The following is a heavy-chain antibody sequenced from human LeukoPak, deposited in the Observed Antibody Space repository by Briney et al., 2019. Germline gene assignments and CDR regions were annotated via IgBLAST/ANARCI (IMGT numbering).Heavy chain of an antibody. CDR3: ARQGGVEMAHLDWFDP. V-gene: IGHV4-34*01. CDR2: INHSGST. D-gene: IGHD5-24*01. Sequence: SETLSLTCAVYGGSFSSYYWSWIRQPPGKGLEWIGEINHSGSTNYNPSLKSRVTISVDTSKNQFSLKLSSVTAADTAVYYCARQGGVEMAHLDWFDPWGQGTLVTVSS. J-gene: IGHJ5*02. CDR1: GGSFSSYY.